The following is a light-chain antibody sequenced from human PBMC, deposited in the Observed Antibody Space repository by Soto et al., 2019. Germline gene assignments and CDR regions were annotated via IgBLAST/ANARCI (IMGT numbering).Light chain of an antibody. CDR2: GAS. CDR3: QQFGSSIPHT. V-gene: IGKV3-20*01. Sequence: EIVMTQSPGTLSLSPGERATISCRASQVIGSRYLAWYHQKSGQAPRLLIYGASSRATGIPDRFSGSGSGTDFTITISRLEPEDFGVYYCQQFGSSIPHTFGQGTKLEI. J-gene: IGKJ2*01. CDR1: QVIGSRY.